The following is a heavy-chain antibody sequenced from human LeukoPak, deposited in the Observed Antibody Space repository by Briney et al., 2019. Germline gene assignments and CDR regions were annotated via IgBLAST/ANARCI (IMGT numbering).Heavy chain of an antibody. J-gene: IGHJ4*02. V-gene: IGHV4-34*01. CDR1: GGSFSGYY. CDR3: AREGPAAVY. CDR2: INHSGST. Sequence: SETLSLTCAVYGGSFSGYYWSWIRQPPGKGLEWIGEINHSGSTNYNPSLKSRVTISVDTSKKQFSLKLSSVTAADTAVYYCAREGPAAVYWGQGTLVTVSS. D-gene: IGHD6-13*01.